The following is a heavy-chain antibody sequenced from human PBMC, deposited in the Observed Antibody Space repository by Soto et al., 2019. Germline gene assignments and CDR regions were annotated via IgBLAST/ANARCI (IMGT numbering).Heavy chain of an antibody. J-gene: IGHJ4*02. D-gene: IGHD6-13*01. Sequence: QVQLQESGPGLVKPSQTLSLTCTVSGGSISSGGYYWSWIRQHPGKGLEWIGYIYYSGSTYYNPSLKSRVTIAVDTSKQQFALKLSSVTAADTAVYYCARAGYRYSSSWYSGVYWGQGTLVTVSS. V-gene: IGHV4-31*03. CDR3: ARAGYRYSSSWYSGVY. CDR2: IYYSGST. CDR1: GGSISSGGYY.